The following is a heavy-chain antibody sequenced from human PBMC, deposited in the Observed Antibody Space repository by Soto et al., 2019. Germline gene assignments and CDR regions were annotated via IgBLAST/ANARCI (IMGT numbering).Heavy chain of an antibody. CDR3: ARDRVGATTSFDY. Sequence: QVQLVQSGAEVKKPGASVKVSCNASGYTFTSYGISWLRQAPGQGLEWMGWISAYNGNTKYPQKFQGRVTLTTDTSTSTAYMELRSLRSDDTAVYYCARDRVGATTSFDYWGQGTLVTVSS. CDR2: ISAYNGNT. D-gene: IGHD1-26*01. V-gene: IGHV1-18*01. J-gene: IGHJ4*02. CDR1: GYTFTSYG.